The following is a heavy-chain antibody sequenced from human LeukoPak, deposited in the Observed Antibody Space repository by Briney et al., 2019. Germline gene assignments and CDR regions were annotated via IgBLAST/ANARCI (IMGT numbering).Heavy chain of an antibody. V-gene: IGHV3-30-3*01. Sequence: GGSLRLSCAASGFTFSSYAMHWVRQAPGKGLEWVAVISYDGSNKYYADSVKGRFTISRDNSKNTLYLQMNSLRAEDTALYYCAKGASSSWYEYFQHWGQGTLVTVSS. CDR3: AKGASSSWYEYFQH. CDR2: ISYDGSNK. D-gene: IGHD6-13*01. CDR1: GFTFSSYA. J-gene: IGHJ1*01.